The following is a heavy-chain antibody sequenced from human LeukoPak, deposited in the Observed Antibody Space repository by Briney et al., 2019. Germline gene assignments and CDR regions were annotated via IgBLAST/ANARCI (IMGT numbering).Heavy chain of an antibody. CDR3: AKGEYYYDSGSYTFDY. J-gene: IGHJ4*02. V-gene: IGHV3-30*18. D-gene: IGHD3-10*01. CDR1: GFTFSSYG. Sequence: AGGSLRLSCAASGFTFSSYGMHWVRQAPGKGLEWVAIISYDGSNKYYADSVKGRFTISRDNSKNTLYLQMNSLRAEDTAVYYCAKGEYYYDSGSYTFDYWGQGTLVTVSS. CDR2: ISYDGSNK.